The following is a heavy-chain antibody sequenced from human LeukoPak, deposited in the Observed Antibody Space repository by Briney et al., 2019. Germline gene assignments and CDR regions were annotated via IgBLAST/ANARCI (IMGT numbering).Heavy chain of an antibody. Sequence: PGGSLSLSCAASGFTFSHYWMHWVRQVPGKGLVWVSRIHGDGSSPIYADSVKGRFSISRDNAKNTLYLQMNSLGVEDGGIYYCARDGSLPDYWGQGTLVTVSS. CDR2: IHGDGSSP. CDR1: GFTFSHYW. V-gene: IGHV3-74*01. D-gene: IGHD1-1*01. J-gene: IGHJ4*02. CDR3: ARDGSLPDY.